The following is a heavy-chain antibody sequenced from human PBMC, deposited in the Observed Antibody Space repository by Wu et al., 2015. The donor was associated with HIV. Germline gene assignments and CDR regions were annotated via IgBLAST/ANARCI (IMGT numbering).Heavy chain of an antibody. Sequence: SGAEMKKPGASVTVSCKASGYTFTGHFMHWVRQAPGQGLEWMGWINPNSGDTNYVQKFQGRVTMTRDTSISTVYMELSRLRSDDTAVYYCARGPYIDYYDSPADYSYMDVWGKGTTVTVSS. D-gene: IGHD3-22*01. CDR3: ARGPYIDYYDSPADYSYMDV. CDR1: GYTFTGHF. V-gene: IGHV1-2*02. CDR2: INPNSGDT. J-gene: IGHJ6*03.